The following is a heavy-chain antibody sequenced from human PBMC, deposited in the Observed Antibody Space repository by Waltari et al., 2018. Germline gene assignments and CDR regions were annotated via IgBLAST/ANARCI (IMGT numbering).Heavy chain of an antibody. J-gene: IGHJ4*02. V-gene: IGHV3-30*02. CDR2: IRYDGSDK. CDR3: ASYYDFWSGYVDY. Sequence: LEWVAFIRYDGSDKSYADSVKGRFTISRDNSKSTLYLQMNSLRAEDTAVYYCASYYDFWSGYVDYWGQGTLVTVSS. D-gene: IGHD3-3*01.